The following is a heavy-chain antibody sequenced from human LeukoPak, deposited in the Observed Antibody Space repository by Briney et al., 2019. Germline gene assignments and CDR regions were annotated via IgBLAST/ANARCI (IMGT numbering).Heavy chain of an antibody. Sequence: PGGSLRLSCAASGFTFSSYEMNWVRQAPGKGLEWVSYISSSGSTIYYADSVKGRFTISRDSSKNTLYLQMNSLSAEDTAVYYCASLSRGYYFDYWGQGTLVTVSS. CDR2: ISSSGSTI. CDR1: GFTFSSYE. J-gene: IGHJ4*02. V-gene: IGHV3-48*03. CDR3: ASLSRGYYFDY.